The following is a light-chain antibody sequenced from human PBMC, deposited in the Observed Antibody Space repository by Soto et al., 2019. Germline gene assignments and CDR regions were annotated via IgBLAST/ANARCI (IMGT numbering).Light chain of an antibody. CDR1: SSDVGGYNY. V-gene: IGLV2-11*01. CDR3: CSYAGSYTRV. CDR2: DVS. Sequence: QSALTQPRSVSGSHGQSVTISCTGTSSDVGGYNYVSWYQQHPGKAPKLMIYDVSKRPSGVPDRFSGSKSGNTASLTISGLQAEDEADYYCCSYAGSYTRVFGGGTKVTVL. J-gene: IGLJ3*02.